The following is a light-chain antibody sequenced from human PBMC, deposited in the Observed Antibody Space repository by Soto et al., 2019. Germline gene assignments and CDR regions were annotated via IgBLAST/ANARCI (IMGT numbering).Light chain of an antibody. CDR1: QSVGSNF. Sequence: EVVLTQSPVSLSLSPGERATFSCWASQSVGSNFFAWYQQKPGQAPRLLIYGASSRATGIPDRFSGSGSGTDFTLTISRLEPEDFAVYYCQQFESSVTFGQGTKVEI. V-gene: IGKV3-20*01. CDR3: QQFESSVT. J-gene: IGKJ1*01. CDR2: GAS.